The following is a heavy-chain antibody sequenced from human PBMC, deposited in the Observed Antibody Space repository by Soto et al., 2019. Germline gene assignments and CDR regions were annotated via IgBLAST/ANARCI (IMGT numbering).Heavy chain of an antibody. CDR2: IYYSGST. CDR3: ARDYGDHFDY. D-gene: IGHD4-17*01. CDR1: GGSISSYY. V-gene: IGHV4-59*12. J-gene: IGHJ4*02. Sequence: QVQLQESGPGLVKPSETLSLTCTVSGGSISSYYWSWIRQPPGKGLELIGYIYYSGSTNYNPSLKSRVTISVHTSKTQFSLKLSSVTAADTAVYFCARDYGDHFDYWGQGTLVTVSS.